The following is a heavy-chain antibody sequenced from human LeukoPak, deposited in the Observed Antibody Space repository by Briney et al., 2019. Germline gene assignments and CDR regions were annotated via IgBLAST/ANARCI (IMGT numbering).Heavy chain of an antibody. Sequence: PGGSLRLSCAASGFTFSDYYMSWIRQAQGKGLEWVSYISSSGSTIYYADSVKGRFTISRDNAKNSLYLQMNSLRAEDTAVYYCARVGRYYYDSSGFYYVGYWGQGTLVTVSS. J-gene: IGHJ4*02. CDR3: ARVGRYYYDSSGFYYVGY. V-gene: IGHV3-11*04. D-gene: IGHD3-22*01. CDR1: GFTFSDYY. CDR2: ISSSGSTI.